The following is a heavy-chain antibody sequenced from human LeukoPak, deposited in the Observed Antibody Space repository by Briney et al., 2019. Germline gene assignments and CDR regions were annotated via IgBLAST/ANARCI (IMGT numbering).Heavy chain of an antibody. CDR3: ARDQSSGWGFDY. CDR1: RFTFPNYA. D-gene: IGHD6-25*01. CDR2: ISGYGAST. J-gene: IGHJ4*02. V-gene: IGHV3-23*01. Sequence: GGSLRLSCAASRFTFPNYAMSWVRQAPGKGLQWVSYISGYGASTFYADSVKGRFTISRDNSKNTLYLQMNSLRAEDAAMYYCARDQSSGWGFDYWGQGTLVTVSS.